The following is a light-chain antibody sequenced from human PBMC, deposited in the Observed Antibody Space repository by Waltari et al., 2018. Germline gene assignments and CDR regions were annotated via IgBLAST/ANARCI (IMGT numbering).Light chain of an antibody. Sequence: DIQVTQSPSSLSASVGDRVTITFRASQSINNYLNWYQQKQGKAPKLLIYAASSLQSGVPSRFSGSGSGTDFALTISNLQPEDFATYYCQQSHSFGQGTKLEIK. CDR3: QQSHS. CDR2: AAS. J-gene: IGKJ2*01. V-gene: IGKV1-39*01. CDR1: QSINNY.